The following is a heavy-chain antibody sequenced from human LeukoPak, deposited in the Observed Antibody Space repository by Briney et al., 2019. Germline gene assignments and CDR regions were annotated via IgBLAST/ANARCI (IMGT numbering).Heavy chain of an antibody. J-gene: IGHJ4*02. Sequence: ASVKVSCKASGGPFSSYAISWVRQTPGQGLEWMGRIIPILGIANYAQKFQGRVTITADKSTSTAYMELSSLRSEDTAVYYCARDWSSSSWEEDFDYWGQGTLVTVSS. CDR2: IIPILGIA. V-gene: IGHV1-69*04. D-gene: IGHD6-13*01. CDR3: ARDWSSSSWEEDFDY. CDR1: GGPFSSYA.